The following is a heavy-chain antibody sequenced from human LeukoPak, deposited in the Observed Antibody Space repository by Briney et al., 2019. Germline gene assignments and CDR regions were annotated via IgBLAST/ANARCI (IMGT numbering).Heavy chain of an antibody. CDR2: IYSGGST. V-gene: IGHV3-53*01. D-gene: IGHD1-26*01. Sequence: GGSLRLSCAASGLTVSYNYMSWVRQAPGKGLEWVSVIYSGGSTYYADSVKGRFTISRDNSKNTLYLQMNSLRAEDTAVYYCARDLSGPSFYWGQGTLVTVSS. J-gene: IGHJ4*02. CDR1: GLTVSYNY. CDR3: ARDLSGPSFY.